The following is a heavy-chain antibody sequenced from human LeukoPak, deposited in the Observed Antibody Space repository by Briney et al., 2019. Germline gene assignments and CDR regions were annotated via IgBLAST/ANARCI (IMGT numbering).Heavy chain of an antibody. V-gene: IGHV3-30-3*01. CDR3: ARGGSTMDV. D-gene: IGHD2-2*01. J-gene: IGHJ6*02. CDR1: GFTFSSYA. CDR2: ISYDGSNK. Sequence: GGSLRLSCAASGFTFSSYAMHWVRQAPGKGLEWVAVISYDGSNKYYADSVKGRFTISRDNSKNTLYLQMNSLRAEDTAVYYCARGGSTMDVWGQGTTVTVSS.